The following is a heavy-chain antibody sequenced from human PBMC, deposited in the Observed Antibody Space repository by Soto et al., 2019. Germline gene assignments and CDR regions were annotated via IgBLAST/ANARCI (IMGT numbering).Heavy chain of an antibody. Sequence: QMQLVESGGGVVQPGRSLRLSCVGSGFTFGAYTIHWVRQAPGKGLEWVAALSYDGNSERYTDPVKGRVTASRDNSRSTLYLQMNSLGVEDTALYYCVRDGYSGRSDGFDIWGQGTMVTVSS. CDR1: GFTFGAYT. CDR2: LSYDGNSE. J-gene: IGHJ3*02. V-gene: IGHV3-30*14. D-gene: IGHD1-26*01. CDR3: VRDGYSGRSDGFDI.